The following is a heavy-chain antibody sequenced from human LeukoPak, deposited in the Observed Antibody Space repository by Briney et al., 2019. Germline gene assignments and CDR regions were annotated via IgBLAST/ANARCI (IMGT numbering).Heavy chain of an antibody. D-gene: IGHD6-19*01. J-gene: IGHJ4*02. CDR2: IYSDGSST. Sequence: GGSLRLSCAASGLTFSNYWMHWVRQAPGKGLVWVSRIYSDGSSTSYADSVKGRFTVSRDNAKNTLYLQMNSLRADDTAVYYCAVTVADTPHWGQGTLVTVSS. CDR3: AVTVADTPH. V-gene: IGHV3-74*01. CDR1: GLTFSNYW.